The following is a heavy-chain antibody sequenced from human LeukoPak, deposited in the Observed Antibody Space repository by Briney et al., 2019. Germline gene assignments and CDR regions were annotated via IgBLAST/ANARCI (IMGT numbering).Heavy chain of an antibody. D-gene: IGHD6-19*01. CDR2: IKQDGSEK. V-gene: IGHV3-7*01. CDR1: GFTFSSYA. CDR3: ARRHSSGWPNFDY. Sequence: GGSLRLSCAASGFTFSSYAMSWVRQAPGKGLEWVANIKQDGSEKYYVDSVKGRFTISRDNAKNSLYLQMNSLRAEDTAVYYCARRHSSGWPNFDYWGQGTLVTVSS. J-gene: IGHJ4*02.